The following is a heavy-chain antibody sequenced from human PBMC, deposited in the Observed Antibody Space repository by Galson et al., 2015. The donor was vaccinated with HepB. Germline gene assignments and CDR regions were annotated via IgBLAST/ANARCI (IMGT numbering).Heavy chain of an antibody. Sequence: SLRLSCAASGFTFSDHYLDWVRQAPGKGLEWVGRSRNKANSYTTEYAASVKGRFTMSRDDSKNSVHLQMNSLKTEDTAVYYCARLDITGTTFDHWGLGTLVTVSS. V-gene: IGHV3-72*01. CDR3: ARLDITGTTFDH. J-gene: IGHJ1*01. D-gene: IGHD1-7*01. CDR2: SRNKANSYTT. CDR1: GFTFSDHY.